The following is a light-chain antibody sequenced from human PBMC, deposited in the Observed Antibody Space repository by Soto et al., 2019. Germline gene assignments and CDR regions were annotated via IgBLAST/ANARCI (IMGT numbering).Light chain of an antibody. Sequence: QSALTQPPSASGSPGQSVTISCTGTSSDVGGYNYVSWYQQQPGKAPKLMIYEVSKRPSGVPDRFSGSKSGNTASLTVCGLPADDEADYYCSSYAGSNNLVFGGGTKLTVL. V-gene: IGLV2-8*01. J-gene: IGLJ2*01. CDR1: SSDVGGYNY. CDR3: SSYAGSNNLV. CDR2: EVS.